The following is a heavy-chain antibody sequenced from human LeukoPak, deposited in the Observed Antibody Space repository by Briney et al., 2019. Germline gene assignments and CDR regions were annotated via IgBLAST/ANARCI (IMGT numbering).Heavy chain of an antibody. J-gene: IGHJ5*02. D-gene: IGHD2-2*01. CDR2: IYYSGST. V-gene: IGHV4-59*13. CDR3: ARDLSDIVVVPAEGWFDP. CDR1: GGSISNKY. Sequence: SETLSLTCTVSGGSISNKYWSWIRQPPGKGLEWIGYIYYSGSTNYNPSLKSRVTILVDTSKNQFSLKLSSVTAADTAVYYCARDLSDIVVVPAEGWFDPWGQGTLVTVSS.